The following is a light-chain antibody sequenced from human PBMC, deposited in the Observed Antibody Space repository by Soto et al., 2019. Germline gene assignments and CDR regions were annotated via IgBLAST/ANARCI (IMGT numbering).Light chain of an antibody. CDR3: QQYDSHPYT. J-gene: IGKJ2*01. Sequence: VLMTQSPSTLSASVGDRVIITCRASQNINNWLAWYQQKPGQPPKLMIYKAPILEGGVPSSFSGSGSGTEFTLTISSLQPDDFATYFCQQYDSHPYTFGQGTNLEIK. V-gene: IGKV1-5*03. CDR2: KAP. CDR1: QNINNW.